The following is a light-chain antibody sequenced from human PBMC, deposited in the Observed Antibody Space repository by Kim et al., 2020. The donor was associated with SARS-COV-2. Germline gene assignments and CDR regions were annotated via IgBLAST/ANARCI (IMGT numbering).Light chain of an antibody. CDR2: YDS. CDR3: QARDSSSDHYV. Sequence: SYELTQPPSVSVAPGKTARITCGGNNIGSKSVHWYQQKPGQAPVLVIYYDSERPSGIPERFSGSNSGNTATLTISRVEAGDEADYYCQARDSSSDHYVFG. J-gene: IGLJ1*01. V-gene: IGLV3-21*04. CDR1: NIGSKS.